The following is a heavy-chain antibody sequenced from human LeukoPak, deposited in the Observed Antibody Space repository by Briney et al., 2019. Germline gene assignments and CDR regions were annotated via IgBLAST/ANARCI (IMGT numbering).Heavy chain of an antibody. CDR1: GGSISSGGYS. V-gene: IGHV4-30-4*07. J-gene: IGHJ3*02. CDR3: ARAYCSGGSCYSLSDAFDI. Sequence: PSETLSLTCAVSGGSISSGGYSWSWIRQPPGKGLEWIGYIYYSGGTYYNPSLKSRVTISVDTSKNQFSLKLSSVTAADTAVYYCARAYCSGGSCYSLSDAFDIWGQGTMVTVSS. CDR2: IYYSGGT. D-gene: IGHD2-15*01.